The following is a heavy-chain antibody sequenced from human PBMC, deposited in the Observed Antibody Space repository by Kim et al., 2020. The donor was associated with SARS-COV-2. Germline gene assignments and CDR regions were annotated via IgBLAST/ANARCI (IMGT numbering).Heavy chain of an antibody. CDR3: ARSYSSGCYDC. J-gene: IGHJ4*02. V-gene: IGHV3-11*06. CDR2: ISGSSGYT. Sequence: GGSLRLSCAASGFTFGDSYMNWIRQTPGKGLEWLSYISGSSGYTYYADSVKGRFTISRDNAKNSLYLQMNSLRVEDTAVYFCARSYSSGCYDCWGQGTLAAVCS. D-gene: IGHD6-19*01. CDR1: GFTFGDSY.